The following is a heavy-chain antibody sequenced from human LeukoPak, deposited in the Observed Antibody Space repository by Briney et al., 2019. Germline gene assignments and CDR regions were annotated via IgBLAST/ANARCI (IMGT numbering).Heavy chain of an antibody. V-gene: IGHV1-46*01. Sequence: ASVKVSCKASGYTFTSYYMHWVRQAPGQGLEWMGIINPSGGSTSYAQKFQSRVTMTRDMSTSTVYMELSSPRSEDTAVYYCAREEWLVSPFDYWGQGTLVTVSS. D-gene: IGHD6-19*01. J-gene: IGHJ4*02. CDR2: INPSGGST. CDR1: GYTFTSYY. CDR3: AREEWLVSPFDY.